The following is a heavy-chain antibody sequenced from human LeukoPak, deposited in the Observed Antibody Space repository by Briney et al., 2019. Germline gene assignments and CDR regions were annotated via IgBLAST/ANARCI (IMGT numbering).Heavy chain of an antibody. CDR2: INPNSGGT. J-gene: IGHJ4*02. D-gene: IGHD1-26*01. CDR1: GYTFNGYY. V-gene: IGHV1-2*02. CDR3: ARPGTLGYSGNYYYFDY. Sequence: ASVKVSCKASGYTFNGYYIHWVRQAPGQGLEWMGWINPNSGGTNYAQRFQGRVTMTRDTSISTAYMELSRLRSDDTAVYSCARPGTLGYSGNYYYFDYWGQGTLVTVSS.